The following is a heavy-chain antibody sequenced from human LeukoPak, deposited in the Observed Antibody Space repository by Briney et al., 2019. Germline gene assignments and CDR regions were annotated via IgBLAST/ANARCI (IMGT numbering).Heavy chain of an antibody. Sequence: ASVKVSCKSSGGTFSSYAISWVRQAPGQGLEWMGGIIPIFGTANYAQKFQGRVTITTDESTSTAYMELSSLRSEDTAVYYCARAPVVGINWFDPRGQGTLVTVSS. CDR1: GGTFSSYA. D-gene: IGHD2-2*01. J-gene: IGHJ5*02. V-gene: IGHV1-69*05. CDR2: IIPIFGTA. CDR3: ARAPVVGINWFDP.